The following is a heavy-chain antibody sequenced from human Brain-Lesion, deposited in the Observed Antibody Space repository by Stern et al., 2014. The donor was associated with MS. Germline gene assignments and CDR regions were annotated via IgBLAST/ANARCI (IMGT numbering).Heavy chain of an antibody. CDR1: GFTFSSYG. CDR2: AWYDGSSA. J-gene: IGHJ4*02. V-gene: IGHV3-33*01. CDR3: ARGHIPYAYNYLFDY. D-gene: IGHD5-24*01. Sequence: QVQLVQSGGGVVQPGTSLRLSCAASGFTFSSYGMHWVRQAPGKGLEWLGLAWYDGSSAYYTSSVKGRFTISRDNSKNTLSLQMNSLTAEDTAVYYCARGHIPYAYNYLFDYWGQGTLVTVSS.